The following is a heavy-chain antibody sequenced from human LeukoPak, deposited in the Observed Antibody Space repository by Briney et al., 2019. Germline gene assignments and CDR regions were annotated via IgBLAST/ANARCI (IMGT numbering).Heavy chain of an antibody. V-gene: IGHV4-61*02. D-gene: IGHD6-6*01. CDR3: ARENPYSSSGDWFDP. CDR1: GDSISSGSHY. Sequence: SETLSLTCTVYGDSISSGSHYWNWIRQPAGKGLEWIGRIHTSGSTNYNPSLQNRVTISVDTTKSHFSLSLSSVTAADTAVYYCARENPYSSSGDWFDPWGQGTLVTVSS. J-gene: IGHJ5*02. CDR2: IHTSGST.